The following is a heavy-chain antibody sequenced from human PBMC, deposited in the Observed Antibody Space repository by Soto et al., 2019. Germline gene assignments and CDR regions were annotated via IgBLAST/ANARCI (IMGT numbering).Heavy chain of an antibody. CDR1: GGTFSSSD. CDR3: ARESRYCSGGSCYFLPGIDY. CDR2: IIPIFGTA. V-gene: IGHV1-69*12. J-gene: IGHJ4*02. Sequence: QVQLVQSGAEVKKPGSSVQVSCKASGGTFSSSDISWVRQAPGQGLEWMGGIIPIFGTANYAQKFQGRATITADESTSTAYMELSSLRSEETAVYYCARESRYCSGGSCYFLPGIDYWGQGTLVTVSS. D-gene: IGHD2-15*01.